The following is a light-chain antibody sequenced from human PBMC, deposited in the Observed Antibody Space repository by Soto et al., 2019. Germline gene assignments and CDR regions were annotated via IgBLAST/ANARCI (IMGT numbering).Light chain of an antibody. V-gene: IGKV3-11*01. CDR1: QSVSRY. Sequence: EIVLTQSPATLSLSPGERATLTCRASQSVSRYLAWYQQKPGQAPRLLIYDASNRATGIPARFSGSGSGTDFTLTISSLEPEDIAVYYCQQRGNWPRSFGQGTKLEIK. CDR2: DAS. CDR3: QQRGNWPRS. J-gene: IGKJ2*01.